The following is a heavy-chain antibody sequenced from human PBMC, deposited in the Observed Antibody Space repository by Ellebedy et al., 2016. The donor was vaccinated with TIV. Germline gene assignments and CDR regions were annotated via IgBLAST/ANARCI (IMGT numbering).Heavy chain of an antibody. CDR2: INPNSGGT. CDR3: ARDPLGQLAHWYFDL. J-gene: IGHJ2*01. D-gene: IGHD6-6*01. CDR1: GYTFTGYY. Sequence: ASVKVSCKASGYTFTGYYMHWVRQAPGQGLEWMGWINPNSGGTNYAQKLQGRVTMTRDTSTSTVYMELSSLRSEDTAVYYCARDPLGQLAHWYFDLWGRGTLVTVSS. V-gene: IGHV1-2*02.